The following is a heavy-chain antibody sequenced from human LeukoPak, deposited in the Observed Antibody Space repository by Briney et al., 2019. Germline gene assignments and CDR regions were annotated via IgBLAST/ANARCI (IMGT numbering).Heavy chain of an antibody. CDR3: AVTYYYDSSGED. V-gene: IGHV1-2*02. D-gene: IGHD3-22*01. CDR2: IDPDSGGT. J-gene: IGHJ4*02. Sequence: ASVKVSCKTSGYTFTTYYVHWIRQAPGEGLEWMGWIDPDSGGTESAQKFQGRVTMTRDTSNGTAYMELGGLRSDDTAVYYCAVTYYYDSSGEDWGRGTLVTVSS. CDR1: GYTFTTYY.